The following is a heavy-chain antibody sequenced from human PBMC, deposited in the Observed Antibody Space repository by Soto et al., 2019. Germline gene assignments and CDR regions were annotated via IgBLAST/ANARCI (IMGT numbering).Heavy chain of an antibody. CDR1: GYTFTSYY. J-gene: IGHJ3*02. CDR2: INPSGGST. Sequence: ASVKVSCKASGYTFTSYYMHWVRQAPGQGLEWMGIINPSGGSTSYAQKFQGRVTMTRDTSTSTVYMELSSLRSEDTAVYYCATGDYAVGDAFDIWGQGTMVTVS. D-gene: IGHD4-17*01. V-gene: IGHV1-46*01. CDR3: ATGDYAVGDAFDI.